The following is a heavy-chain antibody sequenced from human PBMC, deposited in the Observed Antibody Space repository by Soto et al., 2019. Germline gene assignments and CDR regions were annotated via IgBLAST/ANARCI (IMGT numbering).Heavy chain of an antibody. Sequence: GGSLRLSCAASGFSFSIYSMHWVRQAPGKGLEYVSSISTDGGSTYYANAVKGRFTISRDNSKNTLYLQMGSLRGEDLAVYYCAREWSLALDYWGQGTLVTVSS. D-gene: IGHD2-15*01. J-gene: IGHJ4*02. CDR1: GFSFSIYS. V-gene: IGHV3-64*01. CDR2: ISTDGGST. CDR3: AREWSLALDY.